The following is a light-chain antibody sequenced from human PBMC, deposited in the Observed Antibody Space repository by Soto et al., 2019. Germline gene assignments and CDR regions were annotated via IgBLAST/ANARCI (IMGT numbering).Light chain of an antibody. J-gene: IGKJ3*01. CDR1: QSISSY. CDR2: AAS. CDR3: QQSYRTPFT. Sequence: DIQMTQSPSSLSASVGDRVTITCRASQSISSYLNWYQQKPGKAPKLLIYAASSLQSEVPARFSGSGSGTDFTLTISSLQPEDFATYYCQQSYRTPFTFGPGTKVDIK. V-gene: IGKV1-39*01.